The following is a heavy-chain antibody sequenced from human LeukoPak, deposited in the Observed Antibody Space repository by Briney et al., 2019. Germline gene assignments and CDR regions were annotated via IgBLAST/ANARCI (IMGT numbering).Heavy chain of an antibody. CDR3: ARTRCGHGHDLCYNH. CDR2: VSPGGYT. V-gene: IGHV4-34*01. D-gene: IGHD2-21*01. Sequence: SETLSLTCAVSGVSISDYYWSWIRQCPGKGLEWIWEVSPGGYTNYNPSLKSRVIISEDPSESHLYLRLRSVNAADTAMYYCARTRCGHGHDLCYNHWAQGTLLTVSS. CDR1: GVSISDYY. J-gene: IGHJ5*02.